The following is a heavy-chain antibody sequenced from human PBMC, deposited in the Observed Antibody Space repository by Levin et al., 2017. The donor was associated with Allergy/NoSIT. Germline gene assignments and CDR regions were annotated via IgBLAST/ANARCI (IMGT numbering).Heavy chain of an antibody. D-gene: IGHD3-22*01. V-gene: IGHV4-59*01. CDR3: ARGYYDSSPYNCFDP. Sequence: PSETLSLTCSVSGGSISNYYWSWIRQPPGKGLEWIGYIHDSGNTNYKPSLKNRITMSVDTSKNQFSLKMTYVTAADTAVYFCARGYYDSSPYNCFDPWGQGTLVTVSS. CDR1: GGSISNYY. CDR2: IHDSGNT. J-gene: IGHJ5*02.